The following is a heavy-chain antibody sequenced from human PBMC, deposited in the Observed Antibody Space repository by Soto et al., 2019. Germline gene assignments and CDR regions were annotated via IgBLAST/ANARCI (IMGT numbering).Heavy chain of an antibody. V-gene: IGHV1-69*01. Sequence: QVQLVQSGAEVKKPGSSVKVSCKASGGTFSSYAISWVRQAPGQGLQWMGGIIPIFGSANYAQKFQGRVTITADESTSTAYMELSILRSEDTAVYYCAGQQLNSWRWFDPWGQGTLVTVSS. CDR3: AGQQLNSWRWFDP. CDR2: IIPIFGSA. CDR1: GGTFSSYA. D-gene: IGHD6-13*01. J-gene: IGHJ5*02.